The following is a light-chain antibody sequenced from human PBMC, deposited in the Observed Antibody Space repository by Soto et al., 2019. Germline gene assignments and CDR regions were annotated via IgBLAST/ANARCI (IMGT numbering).Light chain of an antibody. CDR2: EVN. Sequence: QSVLTQPASVSGSPGQSITISCTGTSSDFGNYNLVSWYQQHPGKVPKLILFEVNKRPSGVSGRFSGSKSGNTASLTISGLQAEDEADYYCSSFPNTITRYASGTGTKVTVL. CDR3: SSFPNTITRYA. V-gene: IGLV2-14*02. CDR1: SSDFGNYNL. J-gene: IGLJ1*01.